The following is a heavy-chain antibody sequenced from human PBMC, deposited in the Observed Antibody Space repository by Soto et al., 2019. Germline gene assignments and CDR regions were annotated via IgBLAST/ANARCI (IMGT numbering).Heavy chain of an antibody. J-gene: IGHJ4*02. V-gene: IGHV3-30*18. CDR1: GFTFSSYG. CDR3: AKGYSYGLGGLDY. Sequence: GGSLRLSCAASGFTFSSYGMHWVRQAPGKGLEWVAVISYDGSNKYYADSVKGRFTISRDNSKNTLYLQMNSLRAEDTAVYYCAKGYSYGLGGLDYGGQGTLVTVSS. CDR2: ISYDGSNK. D-gene: IGHD5-18*01.